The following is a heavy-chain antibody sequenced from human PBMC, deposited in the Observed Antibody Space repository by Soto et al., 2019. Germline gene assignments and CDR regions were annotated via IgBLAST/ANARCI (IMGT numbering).Heavy chain of an antibody. Sequence: QVQLQESGPGLVKPSGTLSLTCAVSGDSISNSRWWTWVRQPPGKGLEWIGDIFHSGDTNYNPSLKSQVFISVDKSQNHFSLKVSSVTAADTAVYYGAYSTGWYRHDVWGQGTLVTVSS. CDR1: GDSISNSRW. J-gene: IGHJ3*01. V-gene: IGHV4-4*02. D-gene: IGHD6-19*01. CDR3: AYSTGWYRHDV. CDR2: IFHSGDT.